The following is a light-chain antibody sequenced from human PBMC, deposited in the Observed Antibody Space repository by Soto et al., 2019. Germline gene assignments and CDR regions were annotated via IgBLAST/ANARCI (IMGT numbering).Light chain of an antibody. CDR3: QQGHSLFT. V-gene: IGKV1-12*01. Sequence: DIQMTQSPSFVSASVGDRVTITCRASQDISSWSVWYQQKPRKAPKLLINATSGLQSGVPSRLSGSGSGTDFTLSISSLQPEDVATYFCQQGHSLFTFGPGTKVDIK. CDR1: QDISSW. CDR2: ATS. J-gene: IGKJ3*01.